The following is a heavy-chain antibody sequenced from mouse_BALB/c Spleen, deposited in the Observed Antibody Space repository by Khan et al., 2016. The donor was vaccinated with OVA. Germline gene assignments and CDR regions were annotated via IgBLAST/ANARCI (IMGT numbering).Heavy chain of an antibody. Sequence: QVQLQQSGAELAKPGASVKMSCKASGYTFTSYWMHWVKQRPGQGLEWIGYINPSTGYSEYNQKFKDKATLTADKSSSTAEMQLSSLTSDDSAVYYCANHGSTSAWFAYWGQGTLVTVSA. CDR1: GYTFTSYW. V-gene: IGHV1-7*01. J-gene: IGHJ3*01. D-gene: IGHD1-1*01. CDR2: INPSTGYS. CDR3: ANHGSTSAWFAY.